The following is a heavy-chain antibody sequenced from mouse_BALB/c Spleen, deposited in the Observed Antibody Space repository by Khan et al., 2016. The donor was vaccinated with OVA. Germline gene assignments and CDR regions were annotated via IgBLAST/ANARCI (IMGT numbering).Heavy chain of an antibody. Sequence: QVQLKESGPGLVAPSQSLSITCTISGFSLTSYGVHWVRQPPGKGLEWLVVIWSDGSTTYNSALQSRLSISKDNSKSQVFLKLNSLQTDDTAMYYCARHYGSSYWYFDVWGAGTTVTVSS. J-gene: IGHJ1*01. V-gene: IGHV2-6-1*01. CDR2: IWSDGST. CDR3: ARHYGSSYWYFDV. D-gene: IGHD1-1*01. CDR1: GFSLTSYG.